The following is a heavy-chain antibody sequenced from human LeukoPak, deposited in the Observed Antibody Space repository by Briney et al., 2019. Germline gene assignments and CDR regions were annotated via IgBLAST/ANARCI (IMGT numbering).Heavy chain of an antibody. D-gene: IGHD3-22*01. Sequence: PGGSLRLSCAASGFTFSSYGMHWVRQAPGKGLVWVSRISSDGSSTSYADSVKGRSTISRDNAKNTLYLQMSSLRAEDTAVYYCARVVSGYTDSWFDPWGQGTLVTVSS. CDR3: ARVVSGYTDSWFDP. J-gene: IGHJ5*02. CDR2: ISSDGSST. CDR1: GFTFSSYG. V-gene: IGHV3-74*01.